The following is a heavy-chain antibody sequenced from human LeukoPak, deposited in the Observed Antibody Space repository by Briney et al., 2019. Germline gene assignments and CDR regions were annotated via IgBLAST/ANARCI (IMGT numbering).Heavy chain of an antibody. D-gene: IGHD5-18*01. Sequence: GASVKVSCKASGGTFSSYAISWVRQAPGQGLEWMGRIIPILGIANYAQKFQGRVTITADKSTSTAYMELSSLRSEDTAVYYCASYTAMDHDAFDIWGQGTMVTVSS. CDR2: IIPILGIA. J-gene: IGHJ3*02. CDR1: GGTFSSYA. V-gene: IGHV1-69*04. CDR3: ASYTAMDHDAFDI.